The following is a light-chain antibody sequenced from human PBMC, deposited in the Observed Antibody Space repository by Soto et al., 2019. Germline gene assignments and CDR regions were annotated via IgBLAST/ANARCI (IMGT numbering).Light chain of an antibody. V-gene: IGLV1-44*01. CDR1: SSNIGSNT. J-gene: IGLJ2*01. Sequence: QSVLTQPPSASGTPGQRVAISCSGSSSNIGSNTVNWYQQLPGTAPKLLVYSNRQRPSGVPDRFSGSKSGTSASLAISGLQSEDEAGYYCAAWDYSLTAVVFGGGTQLTVL. CDR2: SNR. CDR3: AAWDYSLTAVV.